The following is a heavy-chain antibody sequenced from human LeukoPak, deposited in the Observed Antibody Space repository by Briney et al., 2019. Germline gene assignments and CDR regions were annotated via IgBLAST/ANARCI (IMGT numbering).Heavy chain of an antibody. CDR3: ARGGRLDYYDSSGYDF. D-gene: IGHD3-22*01. CDR2: ISSSSSYI. CDR1: GFTFSSYS. Sequence: GGSLRLSCAASGFTFSSYSMNWVRQAPGKGLEWVSSISSSSSYIYYADSVKGRFTISRDNAKNSLYLQMNSLRAEDTAVYYCARGGRLDYYDSSGYDFWGQGTLVTVSS. V-gene: IGHV3-21*01. J-gene: IGHJ4*02.